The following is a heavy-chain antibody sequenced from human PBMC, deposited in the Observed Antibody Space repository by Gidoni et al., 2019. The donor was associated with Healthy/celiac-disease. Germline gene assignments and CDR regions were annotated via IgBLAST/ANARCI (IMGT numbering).Heavy chain of an antibody. J-gene: IGHJ4*02. CDR3: ARITKGVGAIDY. CDR2: IFSNDEK. D-gene: IGHD1-26*01. Sequence: QVTLKESGPVLVKPTENLTLTCTVSGCSPSNARMGVSWIRQPPGKALEWLAHIFSNDEKSSSTSLKSMLTISTDTSKSQVVLTMTNMDPVDTATYYCARITKGVGAIDYWGQGTLVTVSS. CDR1: GCSPSNARMG. V-gene: IGHV2-26*01.